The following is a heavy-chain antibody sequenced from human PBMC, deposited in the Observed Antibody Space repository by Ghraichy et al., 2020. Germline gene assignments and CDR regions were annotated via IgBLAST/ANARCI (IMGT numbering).Heavy chain of an antibody. V-gene: IGHV3-30*04. D-gene: IGHD3-10*01. CDR3: ARDPSGSSITMVRGVIGYFDY. CDR2: ISYDGSNK. J-gene: IGHJ4*02. CDR1: GFTFSSYA. Sequence: GGSLRLSCAASGFTFSSYAMHWVRQAPGKGLEWVAVISYDGSNKYYADSVKGRFTISRDNSKNTLYLQMNSLRAEDTAVYYCARDPSGSSITMVRGVIGYFDYWGQGTLVTVSS.